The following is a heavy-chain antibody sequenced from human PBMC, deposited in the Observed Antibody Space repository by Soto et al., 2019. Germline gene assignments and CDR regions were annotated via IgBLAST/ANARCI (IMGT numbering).Heavy chain of an antibody. CDR3: ATEVVGATKEDRVGAFDI. CDR2: FDPEGGET. J-gene: IGHJ3*02. Sequence: QVQLVQSGAEVKKPGASVKVSCKVSGYTLTELSMHWVRQAPGKGLEWMGGFDPEGGETIYAQKFQGRVTMTEDTSTDTAYMELSSLRSEDTAVYYCATEVVGATKEDRVGAFDIWGQGTMVTVSS. V-gene: IGHV1-24*01. D-gene: IGHD1-26*01. CDR1: GYTLTELS.